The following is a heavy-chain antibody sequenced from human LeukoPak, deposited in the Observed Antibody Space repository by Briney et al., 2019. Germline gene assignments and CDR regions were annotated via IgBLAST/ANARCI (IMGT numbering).Heavy chain of an antibody. Sequence: GGSLRLSCAASGFTFDDYGMSWVRQAPGKGLEWASGINWNGGSTGYADSVKGRFTISRDNAKNSLYLQMNSLRAEDTALYYCASLGYCSGGSCYARRDYWGQGTLVTVSS. CDR2: INWNGGST. J-gene: IGHJ4*02. CDR1: GFTFDDYG. CDR3: ASLGYCSGGSCYARRDY. D-gene: IGHD2-15*01. V-gene: IGHV3-20*04.